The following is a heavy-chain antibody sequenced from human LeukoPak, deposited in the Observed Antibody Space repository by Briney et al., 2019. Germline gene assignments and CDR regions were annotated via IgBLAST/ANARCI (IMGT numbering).Heavy chain of an antibody. D-gene: IGHD6-19*01. V-gene: IGHV3-53*01. CDR3: ARVSIAVASYYYYYMDV. J-gene: IGHJ6*03. CDR2: IYSGGST. Sequence: PGGSLRLSCAASGFTVSSNYMSWVRQAPGKGLEWVSVIYSGGSTYYADSVKGRFTISRDNSKNTLYLQMNSLRAEDTAVYYCARVSIAVASYYYYYMDVWGKGTTVTISS. CDR1: GFTVSSNY.